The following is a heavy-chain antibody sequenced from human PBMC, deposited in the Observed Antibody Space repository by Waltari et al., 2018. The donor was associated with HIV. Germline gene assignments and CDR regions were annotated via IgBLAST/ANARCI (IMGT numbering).Heavy chain of an antibody. D-gene: IGHD2-15*01. CDR2: IHSPGRT. CDR3: ARGIFGGNPGY. Sequence: QLQLRESGPRLVKPLETLALNCSVSGGSITTYLWNWYRQPPGKGLEWIGYIHSPGRTNYNPSLKSRFTISVDTSKTVFSLQLKSVTAADTAIYYCARGIFGGNPGYWGRGTLITVS. CDR1: GGSITTYL. V-gene: IGHV4-59*01. J-gene: IGHJ4*02.